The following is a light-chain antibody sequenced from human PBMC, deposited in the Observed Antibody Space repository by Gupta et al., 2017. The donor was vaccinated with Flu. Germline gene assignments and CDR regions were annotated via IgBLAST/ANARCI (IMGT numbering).Light chain of an antibody. CDR1: NIGSKT. J-gene: IGLJ1*01. Sequence: SYEVTQPLSVSVALGQTARIACGGKNIGSKTVQWYQQRPGQAPVLIIYRDTNRPSGIPERFSGSNSGDMATLTISGAQAGDEADYFCQVWDTGTGVFATGTKVTVL. CDR3: QVWDTGTGV. CDR2: RDT. V-gene: IGLV3-9*01.